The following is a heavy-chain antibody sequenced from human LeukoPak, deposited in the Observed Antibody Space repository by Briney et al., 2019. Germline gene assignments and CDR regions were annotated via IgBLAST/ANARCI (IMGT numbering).Heavy chain of an antibody. CDR3: ARVFTVTTYAFDI. V-gene: IGHV3-7*01. CDR1: GFTFSSYW. CDR2: IKQDESEI. D-gene: IGHD4-17*01. J-gene: IGHJ3*02. Sequence: GGSLRLSCAASGFTFSSYWMSWVRQAPGKGLEWVANIKQDESEIYYVDSVKGRFTISRDNAKNSLYLQMNSLRAEDTAVYYCARVFTVTTYAFDIWGQGTMVTVSS.